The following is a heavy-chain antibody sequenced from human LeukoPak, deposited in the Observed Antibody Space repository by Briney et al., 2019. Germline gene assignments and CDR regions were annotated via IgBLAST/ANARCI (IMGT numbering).Heavy chain of an antibody. CDR1: GGSFSGYY. J-gene: IGHJ4*02. V-gene: IGHV4-34*01. CDR3: ARVLVGGGNEDYFDY. CDR2: INHSGST. D-gene: IGHD4-23*01. Sequence: SETQSLTCAVYGGSFSGYYWSWIRQPPGKGLEWIGEINHSGSTNYNPSLKSRVTISVDTSKNQFSLKLSSVTAADTAVYYCARVLVGGGNEDYFDYWGPGTLVTVSS.